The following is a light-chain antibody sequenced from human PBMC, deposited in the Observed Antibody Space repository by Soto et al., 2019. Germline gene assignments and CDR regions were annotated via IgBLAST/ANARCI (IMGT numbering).Light chain of an antibody. CDR1: SSDVGAYNY. CDR3: SSFASSNTWV. Sequence: QSALTQPPSASGSPGQSVTISCTGTSSDVGAYNYVSWYQQHAGKAPQLVIYEVTKRPSGVPDRFSGSKSANTASLTVSGLQADDEADYYCSSFASSNTWVFGGGTKLAVL. V-gene: IGLV2-8*01. CDR2: EVT. J-gene: IGLJ3*02.